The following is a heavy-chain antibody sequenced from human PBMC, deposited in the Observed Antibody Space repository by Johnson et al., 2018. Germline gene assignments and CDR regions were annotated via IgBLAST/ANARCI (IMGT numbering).Heavy chain of an antibody. J-gene: IGHJ6*02. CDR2: IAYDGSNK. D-gene: IGHD1-26*01. V-gene: IGHV3-30*18. Sequence: QVQLVQSGGGVVQPGRSLRLSCAASGFTFSTCGMHWVRQAPGKGLEWVAVIAYDGSNKYYAESVKGRFTISRDNSKNTRYLQMNSPRAEDTAMYYCAKDVGPSVTYYYYGMDIWGQGTTVTVSS. CDR1: GFTFSTCG. CDR3: AKDVGPSVTYYYYGMDI.